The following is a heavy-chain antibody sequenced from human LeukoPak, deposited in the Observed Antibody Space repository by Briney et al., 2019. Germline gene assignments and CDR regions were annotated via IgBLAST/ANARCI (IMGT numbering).Heavy chain of an antibody. Sequence: GRSLRLSCAASGFTFNSNPMHWVRQAPGKGLEWVSGISWNSGSIGYADSVKGRFTISRDNAKNSLYLQMNSLRAEDTALYYCAKDPGYDILTGRFDYWGQGTLVTVSS. J-gene: IGHJ4*02. CDR3: AKDPGYDILTGRFDY. CDR1: GFTFNSNP. CDR2: ISWNSGSI. V-gene: IGHV3-9*01. D-gene: IGHD3-9*01.